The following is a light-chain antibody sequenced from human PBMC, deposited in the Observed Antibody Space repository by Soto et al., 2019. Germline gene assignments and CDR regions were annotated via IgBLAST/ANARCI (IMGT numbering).Light chain of an antibody. CDR1: ELGDKY. Sequence: SYELTQPPSVSVSPGQTASITCSGDELGDKYACWYQQKPGQSPVLVIYQDSERPSGIPERFSGSNSGNTATLTISGTQAMDEADYYCQAWDSSTGVFGGGTQLTVL. CDR3: QAWDSSTGV. CDR2: QDS. V-gene: IGLV3-1*01. J-gene: IGLJ2*01.